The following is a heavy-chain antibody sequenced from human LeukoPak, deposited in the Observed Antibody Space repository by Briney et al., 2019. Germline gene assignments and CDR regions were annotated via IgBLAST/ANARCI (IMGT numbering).Heavy chain of an antibody. Sequence: PGGSLRLSCAASGFTFSTYAMAWFRQAPGKGLAYISLITSGGDDTYYADSVKARFIISRDNYQNTLYLQVNTLRAEDTALCYCATASGSYYGSESFQHWGQGNLVTVSS. D-gene: IGHD1-26*01. CDR2: ITSGGDDT. CDR3: ATASGSYYGSESFQH. J-gene: IGHJ1*01. CDR1: GFTFSTYA. V-gene: IGHV3-23*01.